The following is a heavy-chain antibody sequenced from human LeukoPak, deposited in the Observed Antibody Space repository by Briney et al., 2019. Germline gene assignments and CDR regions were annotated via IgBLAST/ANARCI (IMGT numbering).Heavy chain of an antibody. J-gene: IGHJ4*02. CDR2: IWYDGSNK. CDR3: VKLRGKSSSWFDIDN. Sequence: PGRSLRLSCAASGFSFSSYGMHWVRQAPGKGLEWVAVIWYDGSNKYYADSVKGRFTISRDNSNNTLYLQMNSLRAEDTALYYCVKLRGKSSSWFDIDNWGQGTLVTVSS. CDR1: GFSFSSYG. V-gene: IGHV3-33*03. D-gene: IGHD6-13*01.